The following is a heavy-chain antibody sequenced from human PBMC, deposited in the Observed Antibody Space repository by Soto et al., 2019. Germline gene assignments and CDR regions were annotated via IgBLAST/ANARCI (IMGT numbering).Heavy chain of an antibody. J-gene: IGHJ4*02. CDR1: GFSFSSHG. V-gene: IGHV3-23*01. Sequence: EVQLLESGGGLVQPGGSLRLSCATSGFSFSSHGMSWVRQAPGKGLEWVSSVSGGGESTAYADFVKGRFTISRDNSKNTLFRQMSSLRADDTAVYYCAKLKYTWSYEGSVYWGQGALVTVSS. CDR2: VSGGGEST. CDR3: AKLKYTWSYEGSVY. D-gene: IGHD1-7*01.